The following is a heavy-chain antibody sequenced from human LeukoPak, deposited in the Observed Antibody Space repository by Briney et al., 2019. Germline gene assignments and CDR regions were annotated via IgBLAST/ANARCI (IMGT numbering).Heavy chain of an antibody. D-gene: IGHD6-19*01. CDR1: GGSISSSSYY. V-gene: IGHV4-61*03. CDR3: ARDSSGWYHWFDP. CDR2: MYYSGST. Sequence: SETLSLTCTVSGGSISSSSYYWSWIRQPPGKGLEWIGYMYYSGSTNYNPSLKSRVTISVDTSKNHFSLKLNSVTAADTAVYYCARDSSGWYHWFDPWGQGALVTVSS. J-gene: IGHJ5*02.